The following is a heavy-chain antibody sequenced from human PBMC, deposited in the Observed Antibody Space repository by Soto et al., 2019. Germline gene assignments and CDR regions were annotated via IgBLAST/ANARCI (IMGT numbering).Heavy chain of an antibody. CDR3: AKARGGSIVVVVAASDY. J-gene: IGHJ4*02. CDR1: GFTFSSYA. D-gene: IGHD2-15*01. Sequence: GGSLRLSCAASGFTFSSYAMSWVRQAPGKGLEWVSAISGSGGSTNYADSVKGRFTMSRDNSKNTLYLQMNSLRAEDTAVYYCAKARGGSIVVVVAASDYWGQGTLVTVSS. CDR2: ISGSGGST. V-gene: IGHV3-23*01.